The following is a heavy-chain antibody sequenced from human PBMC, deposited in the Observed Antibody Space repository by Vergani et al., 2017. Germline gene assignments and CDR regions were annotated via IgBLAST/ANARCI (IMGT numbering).Heavy chain of an antibody. CDR1: GGSFSGYY. CDR3: ARESTGGRSDYSYWYFDL. CDR2: INHSGST. Sequence: QVQLQQWGAGLLKPSETLSLTCAVYGGSFSGYYWSWIRQPPGKGLEWIGEINHSGSTNYNPSLKSRVTISVDTSKNQFSLKLSSVTAADTAVYYCARESTGGRSDYSYWYFDLWGRGTLVTVSS. D-gene: IGHD4-11*01. J-gene: IGHJ2*01. V-gene: IGHV4-34*01.